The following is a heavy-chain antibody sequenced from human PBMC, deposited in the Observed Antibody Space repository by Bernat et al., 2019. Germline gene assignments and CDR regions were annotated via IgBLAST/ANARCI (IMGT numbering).Heavy chain of an antibody. D-gene: IGHD6-19*01. V-gene: IGHV3-53*02. J-gene: IGHJ1*01. Sequence: EVQLVETGGDLIQPGGSLRLSCAASGVTVSSSYMSWVRQAPGKRLEWVSIIYSGGNTYYADPVKGRFIISRDNSKNTLYLQMNSLRAEDTAMYYCASALYSSGWYSAYFQHWGQGTLVTVFS. CDR2: IYSGGNT. CDR1: GVTVSSSY. CDR3: ASALYSSGWYSAYFQH.